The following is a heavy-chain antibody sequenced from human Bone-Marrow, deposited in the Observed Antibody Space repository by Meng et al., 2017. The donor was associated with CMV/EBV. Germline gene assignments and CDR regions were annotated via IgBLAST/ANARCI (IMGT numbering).Heavy chain of an antibody. V-gene: IGHV3-30*02. Sequence: GGSLRLSCAASGFTFSFYAMTWVRQAPGKGLEWVAFIRYDGSNKYYADSVKGRFTISRDNSKNTLYLQMNSLRAEDTAVYYCAKDLYSSSDYWGQGTLVTVSS. CDR1: GFTFSFYA. CDR3: AKDLYSSSDY. CDR2: IRYDGSNK. D-gene: IGHD6-6*01. J-gene: IGHJ4*02.